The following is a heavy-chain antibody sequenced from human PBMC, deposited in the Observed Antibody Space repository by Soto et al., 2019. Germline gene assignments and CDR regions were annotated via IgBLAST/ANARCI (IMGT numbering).Heavy chain of an antibody. V-gene: IGHV1-18*01. CDR1: GVTSASSA. D-gene: IGHD2-2*01. Sequence: SVKVFCERSGVTSASSAVLGVRRTTKKGLEWMGWISGKNGNTNYAQKLQGRVTLTTDTSTSTAYMELRSLRSDDTAVYYCARLSSSIVVVPEYGMDVWGQGPTVTFSS. J-gene: IGHJ6*02. CDR2: ISGKNGNT. CDR3: ARLSSSIVVVPEYGMDV.